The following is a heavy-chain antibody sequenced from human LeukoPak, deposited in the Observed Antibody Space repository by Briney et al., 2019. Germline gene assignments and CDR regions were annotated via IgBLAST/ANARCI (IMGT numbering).Heavy chain of an antibody. V-gene: IGHV1-69*05. CDR3: ARCLGGCQLVYWFNP. CDR2: IIPVFGTT. CDR1: GGTFSTYV. D-gene: IGHD6-6*01. Sequence: SVKGSCTASGGTFSTYVITWVRQAPGQGLEWMGGIIPVFGTTNYAQKFHGRVTSTTDESMSTAYMERSSLRSEDTAVYYCARCLGGCQLVYWFNPWGQETLVIIAS. J-gene: IGHJ5*02.